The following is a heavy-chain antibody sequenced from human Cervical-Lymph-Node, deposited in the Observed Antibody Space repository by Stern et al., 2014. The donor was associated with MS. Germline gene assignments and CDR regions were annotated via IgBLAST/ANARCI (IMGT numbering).Heavy chain of an antibody. D-gene: IGHD6-19*01. CDR2: ISTSSRTI. V-gene: IGHV3-48*01. J-gene: IGHJ3*02. CDR3: ATARSSSAVDAFDI. Sequence: VHLVESGGGLAQPGGSLRLTCAASGSTFSSYSMNWVRQAPGKGLQCVSYISTSSRTIYYADSVKGRFTISRDNAKNSLYLLMNSLRAEDTAVYYCATARSSSAVDAFDIWGQGTMVTVSS. CDR1: GSTFSSYS.